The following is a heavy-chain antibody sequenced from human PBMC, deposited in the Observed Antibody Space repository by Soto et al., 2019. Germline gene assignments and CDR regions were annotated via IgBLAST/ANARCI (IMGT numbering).Heavy chain of an antibody. Sequence: QVQLVQSGAEVKKPGASVKVSCKASGYTFTSYGVSWVRQAPGQGLEWMGWISAYNGNTNYAQKFQGRVTMTTDTATSTVYMELSSLRSDDTAVYYCARDSSGWSNYFDYWGQGTLVTVSS. CDR3: ARDSSGWSNYFDY. J-gene: IGHJ4*02. D-gene: IGHD6-19*01. CDR2: ISAYNGNT. V-gene: IGHV1-18*01. CDR1: GYTFTSYG.